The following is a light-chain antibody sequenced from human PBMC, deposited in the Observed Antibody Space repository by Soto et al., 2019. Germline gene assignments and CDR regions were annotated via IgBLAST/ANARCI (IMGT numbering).Light chain of an antibody. Sequence: EVVMTQSPCTLSVSLGESATLSCRASQSVDGYLAWYQQKPGQAPRLLTYGASSRATGIPDRFSGSGSGTDFTLTISRLEPEDFAVYYCQQYGSSQITFGQGTRLEIK. CDR3: QQYGSSQIT. CDR1: QSVDGY. CDR2: GAS. J-gene: IGKJ5*01. V-gene: IGKV3-20*01.